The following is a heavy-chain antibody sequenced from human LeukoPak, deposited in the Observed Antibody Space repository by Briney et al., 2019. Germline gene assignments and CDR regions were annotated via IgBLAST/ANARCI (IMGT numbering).Heavy chain of an antibody. D-gene: IGHD4-23*01. Sequence: GGSLRLSCAASGFTFSSYSMNWVRQAPGKWLEWVSSISSSSSYIYYADSVKGRFTISRDNAKNSPYLQMNSLRAEDTAVYYCARDDTVVTPAGFDYWGQGTLVTVSS. V-gene: IGHV3-21*01. J-gene: IGHJ4*02. CDR3: ARDDTVVTPAGFDY. CDR1: GFTFSSYS. CDR2: ISSSSSYI.